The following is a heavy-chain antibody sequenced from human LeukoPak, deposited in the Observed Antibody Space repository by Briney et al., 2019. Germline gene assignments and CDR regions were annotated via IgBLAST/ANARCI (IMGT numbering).Heavy chain of an antibody. D-gene: IGHD6-19*01. CDR3: AREGYSSGWYPNMDV. Sequence: GGSLRLSCAASGFAVSSNYMSWVRQAPGKGLEWVSVIYSGGSTYYADSVKGRFTISRDNSKNTLYLQMNSLRAEDTAVYYCAREGYSSGWYPNMDVWGKGTTVTVSS. CDR1: GFAVSSNY. CDR2: IYSGGST. V-gene: IGHV3-66*02. J-gene: IGHJ6*03.